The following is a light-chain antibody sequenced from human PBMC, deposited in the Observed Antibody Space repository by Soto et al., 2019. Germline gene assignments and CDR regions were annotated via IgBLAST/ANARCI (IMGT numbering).Light chain of an antibody. Sequence: EIVMTQSPATLSVSPGERATLSCRASQSVSSYLAWYQQKPGQAPRLLIYGASTGAAGIPARFSGSGSGTEFTLTISSLQSEDFAVYYCQQYNNWPPITFGQGTRLEIK. CDR1: QSVSSY. CDR3: QQYNNWPPIT. J-gene: IGKJ5*01. CDR2: GAS. V-gene: IGKV3-15*01.